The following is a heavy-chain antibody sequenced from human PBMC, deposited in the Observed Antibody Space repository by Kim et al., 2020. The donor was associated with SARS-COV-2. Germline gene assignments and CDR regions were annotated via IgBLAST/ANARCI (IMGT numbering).Heavy chain of an antibody. CDR3: ARSPLRNSIYTSYYIYV. CDR2: ICNNGSTI. Sequence: GGSLRLSCTASGFIFSNYGMHWVRQAPGKGLDWVASICNNGSTIYYPDSVKGRFTISRENSKNTLYLQMNSLRGEDTALYYCARSPLRNSIYTSYYIYV. CDR1: GFIFSNYG. J-gene: IGHJ6*03. V-gene: IGHV3-33*01. D-gene: IGHD3-22*01.